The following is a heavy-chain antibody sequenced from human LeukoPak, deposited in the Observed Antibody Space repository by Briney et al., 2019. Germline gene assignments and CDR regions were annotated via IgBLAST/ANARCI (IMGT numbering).Heavy chain of an antibody. J-gene: IGHJ4*02. CDR1: GGSISSSSYY. D-gene: IGHD4-23*01. V-gene: IGHV4-39*07. Sequence: PSETLSLTCTVSGGSISSSSYYWGWIRQPPGKGLEWIGSIYYSGSTYYNPSLKSRVTISVDTSKNQFSLKLSSVTAADTAVYFCASANKNGGPSHYWGQGTLVTVSS. CDR3: ASANKNGGPSHY. CDR2: IYYSGST.